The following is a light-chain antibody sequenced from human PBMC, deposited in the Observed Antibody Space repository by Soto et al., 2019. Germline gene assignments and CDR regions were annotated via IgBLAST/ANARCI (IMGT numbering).Light chain of an antibody. V-gene: IGLV4-69*01. CDR3: QPWGTGTDVG. J-gene: IGLJ2*01. Sequence: QLVLTQSPSASASLGASVKLTCTLSSGHSNYGIAWHQQQPEKGPRYLMELNSDGSHSKGDGIPDRFSGSSSGAERYLTISSLQSEDEADSYCQPWGTGTDVGFGGGTLLSVL. CDR2: LNSDGSH. CDR1: SGHSNYG.